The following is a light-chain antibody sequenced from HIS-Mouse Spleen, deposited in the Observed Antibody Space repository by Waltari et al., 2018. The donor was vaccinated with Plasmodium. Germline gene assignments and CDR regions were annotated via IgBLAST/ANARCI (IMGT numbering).Light chain of an antibody. Sequence: EIVLTQSPGTLSLSPGERATLSCRASQSVSSSYLAWYQQKPGQAPRLLIYGASSRATGIPDRFSGSGSGTDCTLTISRLEPEDCAVYYCQHYGSSPYTCGQGTKLEIK. CDR2: GAS. J-gene: IGKJ2*01. V-gene: IGKV3-20*01. CDR3: QHYGSSPYT. CDR1: QSVSSSY.